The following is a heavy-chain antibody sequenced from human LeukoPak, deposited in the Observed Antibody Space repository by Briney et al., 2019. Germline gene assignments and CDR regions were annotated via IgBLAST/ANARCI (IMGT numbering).Heavy chain of an antibody. V-gene: IGHV4-61*02. CDR1: SGSISSGPYY. CDR3: ARDSGAVEDTGVGFDY. J-gene: IGHJ4*02. D-gene: IGHD2-8*02. Sequence: SQTLSLTCTVSSGSISSGPYYWNWIRQPAGKGLEWIGRIYTSGSTNYNPSLKSRVTISVDTSKNQFSLKLSSVTATDTAVYYCARDSGAVEDTGVGFDYWGQGTLVTVSS. CDR2: IYTSGST.